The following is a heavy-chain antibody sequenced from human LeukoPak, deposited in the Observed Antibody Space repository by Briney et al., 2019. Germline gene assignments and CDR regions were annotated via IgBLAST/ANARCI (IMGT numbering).Heavy chain of an antibody. D-gene: IGHD2-15*01. CDR3: ARPTGVADPNAFDI. CDR1: GGTVNTFA. CDR2: IIPIIGIA. J-gene: IGHJ3*02. V-gene: IGHV1-69*04. Sequence: ASVKVSCKASGGTVNTFAISWVRQAPGQGLEWTGRIIPIIGIANYAQKFQGRVTITADKSTSTAYLDLSSLRSEDTAVYYCARPTGVADPNAFDIWGQGTMVTVSS.